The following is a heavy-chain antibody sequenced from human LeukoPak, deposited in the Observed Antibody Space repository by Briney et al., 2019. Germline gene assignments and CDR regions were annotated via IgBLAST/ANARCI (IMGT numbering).Heavy chain of an antibody. V-gene: IGHV3-74*01. D-gene: IGHD3-10*02. J-gene: IGHJ4*02. CDR3: ARMLGGGYTGLFDS. CDR2: INSDGSRT. CDR1: GFTFSNYW. Sequence: GGSLRLSCAASGFTFSNYWMHWVRQAPGKGLVWVSRINSDGSRTTYADSVKGRFTISRDNAKNTLYLQMNSLSGDDTAVYFCARMLGGGYTGLFDSWGQGTLVTVSS.